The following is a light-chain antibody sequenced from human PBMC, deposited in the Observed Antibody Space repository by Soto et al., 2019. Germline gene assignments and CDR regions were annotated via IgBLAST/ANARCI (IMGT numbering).Light chain of an antibody. V-gene: IGKV3-20*01. J-gene: IGKJ5*01. CDR2: GAS. CDR1: QSVSSGY. Sequence: EIVLTQSPGTLSLSPGERATLSCRASQSVSSGYLAWYQQKPGQAPRLLIYGASNRATGIPDRFSGSGSGTDFTLTISRLEPEDFAVYFCQQYGSSPVTFGQGIRLEIK. CDR3: QQYGSSPVT.